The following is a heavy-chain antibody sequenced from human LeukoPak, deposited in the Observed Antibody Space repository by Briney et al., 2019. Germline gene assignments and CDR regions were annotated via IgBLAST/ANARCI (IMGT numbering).Heavy chain of an antibody. CDR3: ARRAGAYSHPYDY. J-gene: IGHJ4*02. CDR2: ISGSGGST. Sequence: GGSLRLSCAASGFTFSSYGMSWGRQAPGKGLEWVSIISGSGGSTYCADSVKGRFTISRDNSKNTLYLQMNSLRAEDAAVYYCARRAGAYSHPYDYWGQGTLVTVSS. D-gene: IGHD4/OR15-4a*01. CDR1: GFTFSSYG. V-gene: IGHV3-23*01.